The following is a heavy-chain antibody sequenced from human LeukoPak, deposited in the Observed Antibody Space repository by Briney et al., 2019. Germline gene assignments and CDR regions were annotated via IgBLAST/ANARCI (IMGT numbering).Heavy chain of an antibody. Sequence: SETLSLTCAVYGGSFSGYYWSWIRQPAGKGLEWIGRIYTSGSTNYNPSLKSRVTMSVDTSKNQFSLKLSSVTAADTAVYYCARLRAAAGTLDYWGQGTLVTVSS. CDR1: GGSFSGYY. D-gene: IGHD6-13*01. J-gene: IGHJ4*02. CDR3: ARLRAAAGTLDY. V-gene: IGHV4-59*10. CDR2: IYTSGST.